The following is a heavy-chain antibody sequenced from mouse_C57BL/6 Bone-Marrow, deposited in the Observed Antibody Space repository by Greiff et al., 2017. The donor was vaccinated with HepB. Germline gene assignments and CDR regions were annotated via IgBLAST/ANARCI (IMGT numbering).Heavy chain of an antibody. D-gene: IGHD2-1*01. CDR2: IDPETGGT. J-gene: IGHJ2*01. CDR3: TRRDLLWDY. V-gene: IGHV1-15*01. Sequence: QVQLKESGAELVRPGAPVTLSCKASGYTFTDYEMHWVKQTPVHGLEWIGAIDPETGGTAYNQKFKGKAILTADKSSSTAYMELRSLTSEDSAVYYCTRRDLLWDYWGQGTTLTVSS. CDR1: GYTFTDYE.